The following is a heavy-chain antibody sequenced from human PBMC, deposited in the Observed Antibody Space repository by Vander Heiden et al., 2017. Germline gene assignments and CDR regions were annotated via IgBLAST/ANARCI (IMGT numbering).Heavy chain of an antibody. CDR2: IKSTTDGGTT. CDR1: GFTFSNAW. Sequence: EVQMGEAGGGLVKPGGSLRPSCAASGFTFSNAWLSWARQAPGRGPAWVGRIKSTTDGGTTDYAAPVKDRFTISRDDSKNTLYLQMDSLKTEDTAVYYCTTVRVPAALLYYSYGMDVWGQGTTVIVSS. CDR3: TTVRVPAALLYYSYGMDV. J-gene: IGHJ6*02. V-gene: IGHV3-15*01. D-gene: IGHD2-2*02.